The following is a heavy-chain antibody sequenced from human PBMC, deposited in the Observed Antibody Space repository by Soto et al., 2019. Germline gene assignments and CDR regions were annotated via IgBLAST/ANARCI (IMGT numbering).Heavy chain of an antibody. Sequence: EVQLVESGGGLVQPGGSLRLSCAASGFTFSNYWMHWVRQAPGKGPVWVSRINTDGSTTNYADSVKGRFTISRDNAKNTLYLQTNSLGAEDTAVYYCARDLGGYASHWDQGTLVTVSS. D-gene: IGHD3-16*01. CDR1: GFTFSNYW. CDR3: ARDLGGYASH. J-gene: IGHJ4*02. V-gene: IGHV3-74*01. CDR2: INTDGSTT.